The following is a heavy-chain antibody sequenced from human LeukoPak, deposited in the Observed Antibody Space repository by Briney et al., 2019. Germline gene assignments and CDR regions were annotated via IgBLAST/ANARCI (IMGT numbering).Heavy chain of an antibody. CDR2: ISAYNGNT. V-gene: IGHV1-18*01. CDR1: GYTFTSYG. Sequence: GASVKVSCKASGYTFTSYGISWVRQAPGQGLEWMGWISAYNGNTNYAQKIQGRVTMTTDTYTSTAYMELRSLRSDDTAVYYCARDRGVTIPQDYWGQEPWSPSP. J-gene: IGHJ4*01. CDR3: ARDRGVTIPQDY. D-gene: IGHD4-17*01.